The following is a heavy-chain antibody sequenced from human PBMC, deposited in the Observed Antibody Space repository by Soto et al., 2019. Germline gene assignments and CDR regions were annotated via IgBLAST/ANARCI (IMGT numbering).Heavy chain of an antibody. J-gene: IGHJ1*01. CDR2: VNPSGGST. D-gene: IGHD2-15*01. CDR1: CYLFTAYS. Sequence: GASVKVSCKASCYLFTAYSMHWVRLAPGQGLEWMGVVNPSGGSTKYAQNFQGRVTMTRDTSTTTIYMELSSLRSDDTAIYYWAREENCRGGTCYSEYFHRWGQGTLVTVSS. V-gene: IGHV1-46*01. CDR3: AREENCRGGTCYSEYFHR.